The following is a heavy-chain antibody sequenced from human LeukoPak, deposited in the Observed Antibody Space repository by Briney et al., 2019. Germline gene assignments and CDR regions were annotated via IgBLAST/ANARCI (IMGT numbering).Heavy chain of an antibody. Sequence: SETLSLTCAVSGYSISSGYYWGGIRQPPGKGLEWIGSIYHSGSTYYNPSLKSRVTISVDTSKNQFSLKLSSVTAADTAVYYCARLRYCSSTSCYNGYYFDYWGQGTLVTVSS. CDR3: ARLRYCSSTSCYNGYYFDY. CDR1: GYSISSGYY. D-gene: IGHD2-2*01. J-gene: IGHJ4*02. CDR2: IYHSGST. V-gene: IGHV4-38-2*01.